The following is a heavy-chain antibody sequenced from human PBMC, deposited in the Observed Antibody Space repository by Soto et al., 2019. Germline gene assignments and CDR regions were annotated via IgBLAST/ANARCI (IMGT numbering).Heavy chain of an antibody. J-gene: IGHJ6*02. CDR3: ARDGNDFWSGSYYYGMDV. V-gene: IGHV1-46*01. CDR1: GYTFTSYY. Sequence: GASVKVSCKASGYTFTSYYMHWVRQAPGQGLEWMGIINPSGGSTSYAQKFQGRVTMTRDTSTSTVYMELSSLRSEDTAVYYCARDGNDFWSGSYYYGMDVWGQGTTVTVSS. D-gene: IGHD3-3*01. CDR2: INPSGGST.